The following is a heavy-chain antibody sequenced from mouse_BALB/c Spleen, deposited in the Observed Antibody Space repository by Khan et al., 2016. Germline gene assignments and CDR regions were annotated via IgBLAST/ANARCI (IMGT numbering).Heavy chain of an antibody. CDR2: ISYSGST. CDR3: AGYYGHFFDY. CDR1: GDSIPSGY. D-gene: IGHD1-1*02. V-gene: IGHV3-8*02. J-gene: IGHJ2*01. Sequence: EVQLQESGPRLVKPSQTLSLTCSVTGDSIPSGYWNWIRHFPGNKLEYMGYISYSGSTYYNPSLQRRISIPRATSKSQSSLLLHSVTTEDTARYYCAGYYGHFFDYWGQGTTLTVTS.